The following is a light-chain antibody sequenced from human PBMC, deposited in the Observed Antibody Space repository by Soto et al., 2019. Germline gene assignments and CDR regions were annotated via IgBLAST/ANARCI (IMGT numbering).Light chain of an antibody. CDR1: QGISSA. Sequence: AIQLTQSPSSLSASVGDRVTITCRASQGISSALAWYQQKPGKAPKLLIYDASSLESGVPSRFSGSGSGTDFTLTISSLQPEDFATYDGQHFNSYPQLTFGGGTKVEIK. CDR3: QHFNSYPQLT. V-gene: IGKV1-13*02. J-gene: IGKJ4*01. CDR2: DAS.